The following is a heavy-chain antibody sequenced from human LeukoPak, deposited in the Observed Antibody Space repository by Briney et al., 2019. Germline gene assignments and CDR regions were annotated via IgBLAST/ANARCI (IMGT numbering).Heavy chain of an antibody. CDR2: IYYSGST. V-gene: IGHV4-39*01. D-gene: IGHD1-7*01. J-gene: IGHJ3*02. CDR1: GGSISSSRYY. Sequence: PSETLSLTCTVSGGSISSSRYYWGWIRQPPGKGLEWIGSIYYSGSTYYNPSLKSRVTISVDTSKNQFSLKLSSVTAADTAVYYCARTKLRDNAFDIWGQGTMVTVSS. CDR3: ARTKLRDNAFDI.